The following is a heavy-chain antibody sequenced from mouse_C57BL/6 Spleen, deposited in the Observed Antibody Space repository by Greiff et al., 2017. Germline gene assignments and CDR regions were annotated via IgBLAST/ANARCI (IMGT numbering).Heavy chain of an antibody. CDR1: GYAFSSYW. D-gene: IGHD2-3*01. J-gene: IGHJ2*01. Sequence: VQLQQSGAELVKPGASVKISCKASGYAFSSYWMNWVKQRPGKGLEWIGQIYPGDGDTNYNGKFKGKATLTADKSSSTAYMQLSSLTSEDSAVYFCEGAYDCYCFFDYWGQGTTLTVSS. CDR3: EGAYDCYCFFDY. V-gene: IGHV1-80*01. CDR2: IYPGDGDT.